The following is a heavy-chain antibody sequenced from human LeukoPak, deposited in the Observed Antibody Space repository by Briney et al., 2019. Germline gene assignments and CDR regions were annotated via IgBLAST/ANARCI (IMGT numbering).Heavy chain of an antibody. Sequence: SETLSLTCTVSGGSISRDYWSWIRQPPGKGLEWIGYIYYTGSTNYNPSLKSRVTISVDTSKNQLSLKLSSVTAADTAVYYCARVGNYYDFWSGFLGAFDIWGQGTMVTVSS. V-gene: IGHV4-59*01. CDR2: IYYTGST. CDR1: GGSISRDY. D-gene: IGHD3-3*01. J-gene: IGHJ3*02. CDR3: ARVGNYYDFWSGFLGAFDI.